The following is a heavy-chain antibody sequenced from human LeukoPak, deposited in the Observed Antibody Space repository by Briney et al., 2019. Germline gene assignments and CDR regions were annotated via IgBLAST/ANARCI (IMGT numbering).Heavy chain of an antibody. CDR2: ISGSGGST. D-gene: IGHD3-22*01. J-gene: IGHJ4*02. CDR1: GFAFSNAW. Sequence: GGSLRLSCAASGFAFSNAWMNWVRQGPGKGLEWVSAISGSGGSTYYADSVKGRFTISRDNSKNTLYLQMNSLRAEDTAVYYCVLEGITMILVAHGGYWGQGTLVTVSA. V-gene: IGHV3-23*01. CDR3: VLEGITMILVAHGGY.